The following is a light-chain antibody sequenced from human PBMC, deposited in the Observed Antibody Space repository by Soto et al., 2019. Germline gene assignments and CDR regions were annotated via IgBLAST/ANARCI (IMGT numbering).Light chain of an antibody. Sequence: QSVLTQPPSVSGTPGQKVSISCSGSASNLGGNPVNWYQHLPGAAPKLLIYTNHQRPSGVPDRFSGSKSGTSASLAISGLRSEDEADYYCQSSDSSLSGWVFGGGTKLTVL. CDR1: ASNLGGNP. CDR3: QSSDSSLSGWV. CDR2: TNH. V-gene: IGLV1-44*01. J-gene: IGLJ3*02.